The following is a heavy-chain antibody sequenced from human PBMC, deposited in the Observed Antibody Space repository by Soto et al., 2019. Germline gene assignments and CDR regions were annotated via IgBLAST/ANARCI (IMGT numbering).Heavy chain of an antibody. D-gene: IGHD2-15*01. Sequence: SVKVSCKASGGTFSSYAISWVRQAPGQGLEWMGGIIPIFGTANYAQKFQGRVTITADESTSTAYMELSSLRSEDTAVYYCARVATRYCSGGSCSSYGMDVWGQGTTVTVSS. CDR1: GGTFSSYA. J-gene: IGHJ6*02. V-gene: IGHV1-69*13. CDR2: IIPIFGTA. CDR3: ARVATRYCSGGSCSSYGMDV.